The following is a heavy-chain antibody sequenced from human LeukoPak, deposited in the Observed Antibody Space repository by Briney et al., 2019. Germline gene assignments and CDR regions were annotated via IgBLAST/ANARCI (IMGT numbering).Heavy chain of an antibody. Sequence: SETLSLTCTVSGGSISSYYWSWIRQPPGKGLEWIGYIYYSGSTNYSPSLKSRVTISVDTSKNQFSLKLSSVTAADTAVYYCAARGGGDFDYWGQGTLVTVSS. CDR3: AARGGGDFDY. CDR2: IYYSGST. D-gene: IGHD3-16*01. CDR1: GGSISSYY. J-gene: IGHJ4*02. V-gene: IGHV4-59*01.